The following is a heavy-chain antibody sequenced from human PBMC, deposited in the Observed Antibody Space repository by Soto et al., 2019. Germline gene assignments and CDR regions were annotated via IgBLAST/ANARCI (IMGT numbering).Heavy chain of an antibody. CDR3: AGPPGGGGY. CDR2: IYSGGYT. D-gene: IGHD3-10*01. V-gene: IGHV3-53*01. J-gene: IGHJ4*02. Sequence: EVQLVESGGGLIQPGGSLRLSCAVSGFTVSNNYMSWVRQAPGKGLEGVSVIYSGGYTAYGDSVKGRFTISRDNSKNTPYHPKKTPGAEARAVFYCAGPPGGGGYWGQGTLVTVSS. CDR1: GFTVSNNY.